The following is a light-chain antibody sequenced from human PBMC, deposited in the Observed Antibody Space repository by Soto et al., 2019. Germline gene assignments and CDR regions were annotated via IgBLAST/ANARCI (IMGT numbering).Light chain of an antibody. J-gene: IGKJ4*01. Sequence: EIVLTQSPATLSLSPGERATLSCRASQSVSSYLAWYQQKPGQAPRLLIYDASNRATGIPARFSGSGSGTDFTLTISSLEPEDFAVYYCQQRSNWPPLLTFGGGTMVEIK. CDR1: QSVSSY. CDR3: QQRSNWPPLLT. V-gene: IGKV3-11*01. CDR2: DAS.